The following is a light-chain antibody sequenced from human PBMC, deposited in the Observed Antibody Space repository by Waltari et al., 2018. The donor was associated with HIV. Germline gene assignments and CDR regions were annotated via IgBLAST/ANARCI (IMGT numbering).Light chain of an antibody. J-gene: IGLJ1*01. CDR1: SSAVGALMS. Sequence: QSALTQPASVSGSPGQSLTIPCTGTSSAVGALMSVPWYQQHSGKAPKVMIYEVSHRPSGVSHRFSGSKSGNTASLTISGLQAEDEADYYCCSYTIGRTLVFGTGTKVAV. CDR2: EVS. V-gene: IGLV2-14*01. CDR3: CSYTIGRTLV.